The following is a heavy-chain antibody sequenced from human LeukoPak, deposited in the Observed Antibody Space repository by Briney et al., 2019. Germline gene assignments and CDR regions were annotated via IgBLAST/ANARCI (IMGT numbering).Heavy chain of an antibody. J-gene: IGHJ5*02. Sequence: PSEILSLTCTVSGGSISSYYWSWIRQPPGKGLEWIGYIYYSGSTNYNPSLRSRVTISVDTSKSQFSLNLSSVTAADTAVYYCAREEPNNWFDPWGQGTLVTVSS. CDR1: GGSISSYY. CDR3: AREEPNNWFDP. CDR2: IYYSGST. D-gene: IGHD1-26*01. V-gene: IGHV4-59*01.